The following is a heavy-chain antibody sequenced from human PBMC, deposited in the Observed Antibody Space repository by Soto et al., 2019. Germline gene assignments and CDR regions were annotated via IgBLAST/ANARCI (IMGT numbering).Heavy chain of an antibody. D-gene: IGHD3-22*01. CDR3: LRGNYGSRRYYCFWRALHV. V-gene: IGHV3-64*05. CDR2: ICSNGDST. Sequence: GSLRLSCSASGFYISTYDMHWVRQAPGEGLVYESVICSNGDSTYYKDSVKGKFTISMDNAKNTLYVQMNSRRAEDAAVDFCLRGNYGSRRYYCFWRALHVWGQGTLVTVSS. J-gene: IGHJ4*01. CDR1: GFYISTYD.